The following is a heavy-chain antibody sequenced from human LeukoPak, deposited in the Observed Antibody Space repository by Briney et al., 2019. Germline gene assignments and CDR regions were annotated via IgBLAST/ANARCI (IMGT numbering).Heavy chain of an antibody. D-gene: IGHD3-10*01. CDR2: MNWNGNNI. CDR3: AKDGSHMIYYLDY. Sequence: GGSLRLSCAASGFTFDDYAMHWVRQAPGKGLEWVSGMNWNGNNIAYADSVKGRFTISRDNAKNSLYLQMNSLRPEDTALYYCAKDGSHMIYYLDYWGQGALVTVSS. V-gene: IGHV3-9*01. CDR1: GFTFDDYA. J-gene: IGHJ4*02.